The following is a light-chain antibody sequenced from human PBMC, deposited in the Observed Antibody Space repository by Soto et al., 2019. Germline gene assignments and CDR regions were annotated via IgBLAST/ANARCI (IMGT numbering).Light chain of an antibody. V-gene: IGKV3-20*01. J-gene: IGKJ1*01. CDR2: GAS. CDR1: QSVSNNY. Sequence: EIVLTQSPATLSLSPGERATLSCRASQSVSNNYLAWYQQQPGQAPRLLIYGASNRATGVPGRFSRSGSGTDFTLTITRLQPEDFAVYYCQQYGSSGTFGQGTKVDIK. CDR3: QQYGSSGT.